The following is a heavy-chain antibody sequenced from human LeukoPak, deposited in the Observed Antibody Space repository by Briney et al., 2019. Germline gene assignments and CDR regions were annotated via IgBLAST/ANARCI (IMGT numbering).Heavy chain of an antibody. CDR1: GFTFSDYY. CDR2: IRSKAYGGTT. V-gene: IGHV3-49*03. Sequence: PGGSLRLSCAASGFTFSDYYMSWIRQAPGKGLEWVGFIRSKAYGGTTEYAASVKGRFTISRDDSKSIAYLQMNSLKTEDTAVYYCTTYKQLVKNWGQGTLVTVSS. CDR3: TTYKQLVKN. D-gene: IGHD6-13*01. J-gene: IGHJ4*02.